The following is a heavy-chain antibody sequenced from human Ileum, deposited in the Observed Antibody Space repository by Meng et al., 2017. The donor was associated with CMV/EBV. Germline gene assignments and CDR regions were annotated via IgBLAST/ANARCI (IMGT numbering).Heavy chain of an antibody. Sequence: YDGSYSDCCWAWVRQPPGKGLKWIGEINHSGRSNYNSSRKSRVTILIDTSKNQISLKLSSVTAADTAVYYCARGQRITLVRGGRFDPWGQGTLVTVSS. CDR2: INHSGRS. J-gene: IGHJ5*02. D-gene: IGHD3-10*01. V-gene: IGHV4-34*01. CDR3: ARGQRITLVRGGRFDP. CDR1: DGSYSDCC.